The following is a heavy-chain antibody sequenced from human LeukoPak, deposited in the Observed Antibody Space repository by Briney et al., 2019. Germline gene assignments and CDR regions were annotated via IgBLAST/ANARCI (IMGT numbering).Heavy chain of an antibody. D-gene: IGHD6-13*01. CDR2: IIPIFGTA. V-gene: IGHV1-69*13. J-gene: IGHJ6*03. CDR1: GGTFSSYV. CDR3: ARVPLDGQQLVEGAAAYYYYYYYMDV. Sequence: ASVKVSCKASGGTFSSYVISWVRQAPGQGLEWMGGIIPIFGTANYAQKFQGRVTITADESTSTAYMELSSLRSEDTAVYYCARVPLDGQQLVEGAAAYYYYYYYMDVWGKGTTVTVSS.